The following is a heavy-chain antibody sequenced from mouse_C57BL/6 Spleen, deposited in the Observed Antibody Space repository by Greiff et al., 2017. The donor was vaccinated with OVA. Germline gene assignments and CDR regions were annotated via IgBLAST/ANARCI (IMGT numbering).Heavy chain of an antibody. V-gene: IGHV8-8*01. CDR3: ARILSYDYNVDY. Sequence: QVTLKESGPGILQPSQTLSLTCSFSGFSLSTFGMGVGWIRQPSGKGLEWLAHIWWDDDKYYNPALKSRLTISMDTTKNQVFLKIDNLDTTDTATYYCARILSYDYNVDYWGQGTTLTVSS. J-gene: IGHJ2*01. CDR2: IWWDDDK. D-gene: IGHD2-4*01. CDR1: GFSLSTFGMG.